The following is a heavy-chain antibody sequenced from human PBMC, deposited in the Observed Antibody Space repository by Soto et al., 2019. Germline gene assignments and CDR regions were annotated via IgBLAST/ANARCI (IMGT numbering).Heavy chain of an antibody. J-gene: IGHJ6*02. Sequence: PSETLSLTCTVSGGSISSYYWSWIRQPPGKGLEWIGSIYYSGSTYYNPSLKSRVTISVDTSKNQFSLKLSSVTAADTAVYYCARIEYSSSDYYYYYGMDVWGQGTTVTVSS. CDR1: GGSISSYY. D-gene: IGHD6-6*01. V-gene: IGHV4-59*08. CDR3: ARIEYSSSDYYYYYGMDV. CDR2: IYYSGST.